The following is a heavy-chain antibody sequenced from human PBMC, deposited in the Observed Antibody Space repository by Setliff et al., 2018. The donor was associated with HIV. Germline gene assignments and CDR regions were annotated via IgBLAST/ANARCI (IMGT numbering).Heavy chain of an antibody. CDR3: ARGAVVTNYFDY. J-gene: IGHJ4*02. V-gene: IGHV1-3*03. CDR2: INTGNGNT. D-gene: IGHD2-15*01. Sequence: ASVKVSCKASGYTFTTYAIHWVRQAPGQRLEWMGWINTGNGNTKYSQEFQGRVTITRDTSASTAYMELSSLRSEDMAVYYCARGAVVTNYFDYWGQGTLVTVSS. CDR1: GYTFTTYA.